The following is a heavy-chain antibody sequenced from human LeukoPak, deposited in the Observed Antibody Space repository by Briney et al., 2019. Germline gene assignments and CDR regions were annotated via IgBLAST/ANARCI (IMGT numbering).Heavy chain of an antibody. CDR2: ITSNGGGT. J-gene: IGHJ4*02. D-gene: IGHD3-22*01. CDR1: GFTFSSYA. CDR3: ARGYYDSSAYYSGSLWDYFDS. V-gene: IGHV3-64*02. Sequence: GGSLRLSCAASGFTFSSYAMHWVRQAPGKGLEYVSAITSNGGGTYYADSVKGRLTISRDNSKNTVYLQMGSLRAEDMAVYYCARGYYDSSAYYSGSLWDYFDSWGQGTLVTVSS.